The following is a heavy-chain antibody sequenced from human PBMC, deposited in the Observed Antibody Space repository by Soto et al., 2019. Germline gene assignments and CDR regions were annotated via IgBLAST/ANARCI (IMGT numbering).Heavy chain of an antibody. CDR3: ARSPGNWYFDL. CDR2: MNPNSGNT. CDR1: GYTFTSYD. V-gene: IGHV1-8*01. Sequence: ASVKVSCKASGYTFTSYDINWVRQATGQGLEWMGWMNPNSGNTGYAQKFQGRVTITRNTSITTAYMELSNLRFEDTAVYYCARSPGNWYFDLWGRGTLVTVAS. J-gene: IGHJ2*01.